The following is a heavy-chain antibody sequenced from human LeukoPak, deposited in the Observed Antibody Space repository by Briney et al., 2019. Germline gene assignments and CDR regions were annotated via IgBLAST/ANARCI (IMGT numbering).Heavy chain of an antibody. Sequence: GGSLRLSCAASGFTFSNAWMSWDRQAPGKGLEWVGRIKSKTDGGTTDYAAPVKGRFTISRDDSKNTLYLQMNSLKTEDTAVYYCTTLPAHYCSSTSCYPGGWYFGLWGRGTLVTVSS. V-gene: IGHV3-15*01. J-gene: IGHJ2*01. CDR2: IKSKTDGGTT. CDR1: GFTFSNAW. D-gene: IGHD2-2*01. CDR3: TTLPAHYCSSTSCYPGGWYFGL.